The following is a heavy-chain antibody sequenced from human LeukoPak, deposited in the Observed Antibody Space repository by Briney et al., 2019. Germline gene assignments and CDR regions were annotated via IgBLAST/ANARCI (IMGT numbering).Heavy chain of an antibody. CDR1: GGSFSGYY. J-gene: IGHJ5*02. CDR3: ARDGITGTRGLVWFDP. CDR2: INHSGST. V-gene: IGHV4-34*01. Sequence: SETLSLTCAVYGGSFSGYYWSWIRQPPGKGLEWIGEINHSGSTNYNPSLKSRVTISVDTSKNQFSLKLSSVTAADTAVYYCARDGITGTRGLVWFDPWGQGTLVTVSS. D-gene: IGHD1-20*01.